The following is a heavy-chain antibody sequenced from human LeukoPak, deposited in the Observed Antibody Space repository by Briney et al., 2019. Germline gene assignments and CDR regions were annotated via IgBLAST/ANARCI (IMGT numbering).Heavy chain of an antibody. CDR2: IYYSGST. CDR3: ARLPIPPSYGMDV. J-gene: IGHJ6*02. V-gene: IGHV4-59*12. CDR1: GGSISSYY. Sequence: SETLSLTCTVSGGSISSYYWSWIRQPPGKGLEWIGYIYYSGSTNYNPSLKSRVTISVDTSENQFSLKLSSVTAADTAVYYCARLPIPPSYGMDVWGQGTTVTVSS.